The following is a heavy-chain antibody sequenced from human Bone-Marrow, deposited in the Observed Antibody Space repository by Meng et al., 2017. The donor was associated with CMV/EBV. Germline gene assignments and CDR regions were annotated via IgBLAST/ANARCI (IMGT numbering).Heavy chain of an antibody. D-gene: IGHD6-19*01. Sequence: RGQSGAGGNKPGASVKVSCKASGSTLIDYYIHWVRQAPGQWLEWMGWINPSDDTNYAQNFQGRVTMTRDMSINTVYMELSRLTSDDTAVYYCARSSGWSRFDHWGQGTLVTVSS. V-gene: IGHV1-2*02. CDR3: ARSSGWSRFDH. CDR2: INPSDDT. CDR1: GSTLIDYY. J-gene: IGHJ4*02.